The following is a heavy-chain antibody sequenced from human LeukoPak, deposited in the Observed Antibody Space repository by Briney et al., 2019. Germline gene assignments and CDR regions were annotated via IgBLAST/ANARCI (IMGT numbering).Heavy chain of an antibody. CDR3: ARLTSLVGARGWFGP. V-gene: IGHV4-59*05. CDR1: GFTFSNAW. D-gene: IGHD1-26*01. CDR2: IYYSGTT. J-gene: IGHJ5*02. Sequence: PGGSLRLSCAASGFTFSNAWMSWVRQAPGKGLEWIGSIYYSGTTYYNPSLKSRVTISVDTSRIQFSLMLSSVTATDTAVYYCARLTSLVGARGWFGPWGQGTLVTVSS.